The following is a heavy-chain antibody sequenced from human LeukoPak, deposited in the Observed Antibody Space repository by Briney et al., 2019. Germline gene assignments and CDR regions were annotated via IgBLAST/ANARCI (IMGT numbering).Heavy chain of an antibody. V-gene: IGHV5-51*01. D-gene: IGHD2-2*01. J-gene: IGHJ4*02. CDR3: ARHPPYCSSTSCYPDY. CDR1: GYSFTSYW. Sequence: GESLKISCKGSGYSFTSYWIGWVRQMPGKGLEWMGIIYPGDSDTRYSPSFQGQVTISADKSISTAYLQWSSPKASDTAMYYCARHPPYCSSTSCYPDYWGQGTLVTVSS. CDR2: IYPGDSDT.